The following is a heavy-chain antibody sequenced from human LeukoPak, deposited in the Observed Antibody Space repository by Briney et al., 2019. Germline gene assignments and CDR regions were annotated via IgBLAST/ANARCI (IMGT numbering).Heavy chain of an antibody. CDR1: GYTFSRYG. J-gene: IGHJ4*02. D-gene: IGHD4-17*01. CDR3: ASRWGYGDSDLSYDY. CDR2: ISANSGHT. V-gene: IGHV1-18*01. Sequence: ASVKVSCKASGYTFSRYGVTWVRQAPGQGLEWMGWISANSGHTNYAEKFQGRVTMTTDTSTSTAYMELLSLGSDDTAVYYCASRWGYGDSDLSYDYWGQGTLVTVSS.